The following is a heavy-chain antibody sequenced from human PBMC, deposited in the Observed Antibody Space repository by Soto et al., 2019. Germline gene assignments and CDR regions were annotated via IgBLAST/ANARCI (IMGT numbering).Heavy chain of an antibody. J-gene: IGHJ4*02. CDR3: ASDQGGYRVTRFDS. CDR1: GFTFSSYE. D-gene: IGHD5-18*01. Sequence: GGSLRLSCAASGFTFSSYEMNWVRQAPGKGLEWVSYISDNGGTIYYADSVKGRFTISRDNAKNSLYLQMNSLRVEDTAVYYCASDQGGYRVTRFDSWGQGTQATVSS. V-gene: IGHV3-48*03. CDR2: ISDNGGTI.